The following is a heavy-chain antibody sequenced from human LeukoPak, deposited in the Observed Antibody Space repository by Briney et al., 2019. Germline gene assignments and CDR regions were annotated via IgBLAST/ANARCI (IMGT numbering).Heavy chain of an antibody. CDR3: ARDHSSSWSDEYYFDY. Sequence: ASVKVSCKASGYTFTSYGISWVRQAPGQGLGWMGWISAYNGNTNYAQKLQGRVTMTTDTSTSTAYMELRSLRSDDTAVYYCARDHSSSWSDEYYFDYWGQGTLVTVSS. D-gene: IGHD6-13*01. V-gene: IGHV1-18*01. J-gene: IGHJ4*02. CDR2: ISAYNGNT. CDR1: GYTFTSYG.